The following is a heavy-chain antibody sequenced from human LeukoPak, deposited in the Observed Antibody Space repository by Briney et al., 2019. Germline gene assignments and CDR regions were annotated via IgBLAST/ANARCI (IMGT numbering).Heavy chain of an antibody. CDR3: ARDRWALWFGERDFDY. V-gene: IGHV3-7*01. J-gene: IGHJ4*02. CDR1: GFTFSSYE. D-gene: IGHD3-10*01. CDR2: IKQDGSEK. Sequence: GGSLRLSCAASGFTFSSYEMNWVRQAPGKGLEWVANIKQDGSEKYYVDSVKGRFTISRDNAKNSLYLQMNSLRAEDTAVYYCARDRWALWFGERDFDYWGQGTLVTVSS.